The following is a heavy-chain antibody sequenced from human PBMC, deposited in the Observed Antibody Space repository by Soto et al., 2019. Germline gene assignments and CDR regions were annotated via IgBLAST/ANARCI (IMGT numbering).Heavy chain of an antibody. J-gene: IGHJ4*02. Sequence: QVQLVQSGAEVKKPGSSVKVSCKASGGTFSSYAISWVRQAPGQGLEWMGGIIPIFGTANYAQKFQGRVTITADESTSTAYMELSSLRSEDTALYYCARETYCGGDCYSGFDYWGQGTLVTVSS. D-gene: IGHD2-21*02. V-gene: IGHV1-69*01. CDR2: IIPIFGTA. CDR1: GGTFSSYA. CDR3: ARETYCGGDCYSGFDY.